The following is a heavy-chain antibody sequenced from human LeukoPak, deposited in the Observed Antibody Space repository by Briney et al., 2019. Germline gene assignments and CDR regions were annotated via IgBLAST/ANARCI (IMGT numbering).Heavy chain of an antibody. CDR2: INGDGSER. V-gene: IGHV3-7*01. Sequence: GGSLRLSCAASGFTFSSAWMTWVRQAPGKGAEWVANINGDGSERYYVASVKGRFTISRDNAKNSLYLQMNSLRAEDTAVYYCTRDFGWQQFDYWGQGTLVTVSS. CDR1: GFTFSSAW. CDR3: TRDFGWQQFDY. D-gene: IGHD5-24*01. J-gene: IGHJ4*02.